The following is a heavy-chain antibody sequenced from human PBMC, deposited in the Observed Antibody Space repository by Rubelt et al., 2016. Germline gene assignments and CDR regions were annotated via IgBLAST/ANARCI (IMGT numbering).Heavy chain of an antibody. Sequence: GKGLEWVGRIRSKANSYATAYAASVKGRFTISRDDSKNTAYLQMNSLKTEDTAVYYCARDGHKKQQLVFDYWGQGTLVTVSS. CDR2: IRSKANSYAT. J-gene: IGHJ4*02. D-gene: IGHD6-13*01. V-gene: IGHV3-73*01. CDR3: ARDGHKKQQLVFDY.